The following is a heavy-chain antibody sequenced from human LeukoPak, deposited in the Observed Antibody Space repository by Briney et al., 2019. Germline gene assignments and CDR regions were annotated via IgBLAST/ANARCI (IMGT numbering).Heavy chain of an antibody. CDR2: IYYSGST. CDR1: GGSISSSSYY. J-gene: IGHJ2*01. V-gene: IGHV4-39*01. Sequence: SETLSLTCTVSGGSISSSSYYWGWIRQPPGKGLEWIGSIYYSGSTYYNPSLKSRVTISVDTSKNQFSLKLSSVTAADTAVYYCARHRSGSRDWYFDLWGRGTLVTVSS. CDR3: ARHRSGSRDWYFDL. D-gene: IGHD1-26*01.